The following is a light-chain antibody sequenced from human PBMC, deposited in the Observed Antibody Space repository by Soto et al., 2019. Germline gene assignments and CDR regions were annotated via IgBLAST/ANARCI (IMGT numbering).Light chain of an antibody. Sequence: QSFLTQPASVSGSPGRSITISCTGTSSDVGGYNYVSWYQHHPGKAPKLMIYEVTNRPSGVSIRFSGSKSGTTASLTISGLQAEDEADYYCLSFTSSFTYIFGTGTKVTVL. CDR2: EVT. CDR1: SSDVGGYNY. J-gene: IGLJ1*01. CDR3: LSFTSSFTYI. V-gene: IGLV2-14*01.